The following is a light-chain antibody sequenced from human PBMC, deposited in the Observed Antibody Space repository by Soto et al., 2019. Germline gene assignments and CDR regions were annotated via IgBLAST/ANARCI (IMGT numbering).Light chain of an antibody. CDR1: SSDVGGYNY. Sequence: QSALTQPASVSGSPGQSITISCTGTSSDVGGYNYVSWYQQHPGKALKLMIYEVSNRPSGVSNRFSGSKSGNTASLTISGLQAEDEADYYCSSYTSSRTLVFGGGAKLTVL. CDR2: EVS. CDR3: SSYTSSRTLV. J-gene: IGLJ2*01. V-gene: IGLV2-14*01.